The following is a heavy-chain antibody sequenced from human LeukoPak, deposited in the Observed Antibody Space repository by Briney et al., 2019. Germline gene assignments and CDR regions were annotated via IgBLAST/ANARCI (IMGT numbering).Heavy chain of an antibody. CDR1: GFSFSDYY. CDR3: ARSDDAFDI. V-gene: IGHV3-11*01. CDR2: ISSIGTTI. Sequence: GGSLRLSCAASGFSFSDYYMSWIRQAPGKGLEWVSYISSIGTTIYYSDSVEGRFTISRDNAKNSLYLEMNSLRAEDTAIYYCARSDDAFDIWGQGTIVTVSS. J-gene: IGHJ3*02.